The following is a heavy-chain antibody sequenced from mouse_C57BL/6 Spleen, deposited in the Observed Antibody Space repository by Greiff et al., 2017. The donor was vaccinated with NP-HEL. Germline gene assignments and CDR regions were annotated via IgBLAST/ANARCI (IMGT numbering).Heavy chain of an antibody. V-gene: IGHV5-16*01. Sequence: EVNVVESEGGLVQPGSSMKLSCTASGFTFSDYYMAWVRQVPEKGLEWVANINYDGSSTYYLDSLKSRFIISRDNAKNILYLQMSSLKSEDTATYYCARGLTGTDFDYWGQGTTLTVSS. J-gene: IGHJ2*01. D-gene: IGHD4-1*01. CDR2: INYDGSST. CDR1: GFTFSDYY. CDR3: ARGLTGTDFDY.